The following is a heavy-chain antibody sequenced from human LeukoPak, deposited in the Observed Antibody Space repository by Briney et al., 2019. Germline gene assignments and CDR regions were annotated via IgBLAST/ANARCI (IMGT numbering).Heavy chain of an antibody. D-gene: IGHD1-14*01. J-gene: IGHJ4*02. CDR1: GFTFSSYS. CDR3: ASDRTGWPIDY. CDR2: ISSSGSHM. Sequence: PGGSLRLSCAASGFTFSSYSMNWVRQAPGKGLEWVSSISSSGSHMYYADSVKGRFTISRDNAKNTLYLQMNSLRAEDTAVYYCASDRTGWPIDYWGQGTLVTVSS. V-gene: IGHV3-21*01.